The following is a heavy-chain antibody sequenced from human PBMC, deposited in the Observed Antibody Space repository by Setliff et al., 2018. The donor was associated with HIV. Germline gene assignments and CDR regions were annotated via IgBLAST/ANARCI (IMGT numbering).Heavy chain of an antibody. V-gene: IGHV1-24*01. CDR2: FDPEDNET. CDR3: ATSSFYDILTAPTPGVFDI. D-gene: IGHD3-9*01. Sequence: ASVKVSCKVSGYSLTELSIHWVRQAPGEGLEWMGGFDPEDNETVYAEKFQGRVTMTEDTSPDTAYMALSSPRSEDTAMYYCATSSFYDILTAPTPGVFDIWGQGTMVTVSS. CDR1: GYSLTELS. J-gene: IGHJ3*02.